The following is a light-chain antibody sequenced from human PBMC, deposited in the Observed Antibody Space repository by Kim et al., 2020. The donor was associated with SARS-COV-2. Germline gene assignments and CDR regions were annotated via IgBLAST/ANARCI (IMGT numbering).Light chain of an antibody. J-gene: IGKJ1*01. V-gene: IGKV3-11*01. CDR1: QSVGNY. CDR2: DAS. Sequence: EVVLTQSPATLPLSSGDRATLSCRASQSVGNYLAWYQQKPGQAPRLLIYDASNRATGIPARFSGSGSGTVFTLTIGSLEPEDFAIYYCQQRTNWLWTFGQGTKV. CDR3: QQRTNWLWT.